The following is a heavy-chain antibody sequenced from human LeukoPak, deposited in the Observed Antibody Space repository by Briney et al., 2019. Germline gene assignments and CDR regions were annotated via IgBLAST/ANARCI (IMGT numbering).Heavy chain of an antibody. CDR2: IYYSGST. Sequence: SETLSLTCTVSGGSISSSSYYWGWIRQPPGKRLEWIGSIYYSGSTYYNPSLKSRVTISVDTSKSQFSLKLSSVTAADTAVYYCAGEDIVVVVAATNNWFDPWGQGTLVTVSS. V-gene: IGHV4-39*02. J-gene: IGHJ5*02. CDR1: GGSISSSSYY. CDR3: AGEDIVVVVAATNNWFDP. D-gene: IGHD2-15*01.